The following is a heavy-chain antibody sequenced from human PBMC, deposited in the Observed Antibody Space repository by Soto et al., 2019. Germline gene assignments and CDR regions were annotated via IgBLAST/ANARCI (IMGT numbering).Heavy chain of an antibody. J-gene: IGHJ6*02. CDR3: ARQFHDNSGGGYYYYGLDV. V-gene: IGHV5-51*01. CDR2: VYPGDSET. D-gene: IGHD2-15*01. Sequence: GESLKISCQASGYGFSSSWIAWVRHSPGKGLEWMGIVYPGDSETRYSPSFQGQVTISADKYISTAYLQWSSLKASDTAMYYCARQFHDNSGGGYYYYGLDVWGLGTTVTVSS. CDR1: GYGFSSSW.